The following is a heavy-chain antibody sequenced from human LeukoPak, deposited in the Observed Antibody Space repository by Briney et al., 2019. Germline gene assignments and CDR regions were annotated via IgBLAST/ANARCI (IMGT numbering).Heavy chain of an antibody. D-gene: IGHD2-2*01. CDR1: GYTFTSYG. V-gene: IGHV1-18*01. Sequence: ASVKVSCKASGYTFTSYGISWVRQAPGQGLEWMGWISAYNGNTNYAQKLQGRVTMTTDTSTSTAYMELRSLRSDDTAVYYCARAYCSSTSCPIDYWGQGTLVTVSS. CDR2: ISAYNGNT. CDR3: ARAYCSSTSCPIDY. J-gene: IGHJ4*02.